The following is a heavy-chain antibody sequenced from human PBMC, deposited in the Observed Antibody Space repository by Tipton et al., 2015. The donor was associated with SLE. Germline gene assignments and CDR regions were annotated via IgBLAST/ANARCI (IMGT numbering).Heavy chain of an antibody. CDR1: GGSINSDDYH. Sequence: TLSLTCTVSGGSINSDDYHWSWIRQPAGKGLEWIGYIYYSGTTNYNPSLESRVTISVDTSRSQFSLKLTSVTAADTAIYYCARDLNGYNRGYYYYMDVWGKGTTVTVSS. CDR2: IYYSGTT. CDR3: ARDLNGYNRGYYYYMDV. V-gene: IGHV4-61*10. J-gene: IGHJ6*03. D-gene: IGHD5-24*01.